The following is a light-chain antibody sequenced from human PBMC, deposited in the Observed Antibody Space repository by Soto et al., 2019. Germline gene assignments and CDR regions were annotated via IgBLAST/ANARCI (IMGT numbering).Light chain of an antibody. CDR2: EGS. Sequence: QSALTQPASVSGSPGQSISISCTGISSDVGNYNLVSWYQQFPGKAPKLIIYEGSRRPSEVSNRFSGSKSSNTASLTISGLQAEDEADYYCCSYAGSFTFDVFGGGTKVTVL. V-gene: IGLV2-23*03. CDR1: SSDVGNYNL. CDR3: CSYAGSFTFDV. J-gene: IGLJ2*01.